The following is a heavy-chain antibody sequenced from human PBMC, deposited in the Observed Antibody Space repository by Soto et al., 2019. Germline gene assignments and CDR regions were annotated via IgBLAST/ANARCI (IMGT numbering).Heavy chain of an antibody. D-gene: IGHD6-13*01. Sequence: QVQLVESGGGVVQPGRSLRLSCAASGFTFSSYGMHWVRQAPGKGLEWVAVIWYDGSNKYYADSEKGRFNISRDNSKNTLYLQMNSLRAEDTAVYYCARGSIAAAGKLEEEHFDYWGQGTLVTVSS. V-gene: IGHV3-33*01. J-gene: IGHJ4*02. CDR3: ARGSIAAAGKLEEEHFDY. CDR1: GFTFSSYG. CDR2: IWYDGSNK.